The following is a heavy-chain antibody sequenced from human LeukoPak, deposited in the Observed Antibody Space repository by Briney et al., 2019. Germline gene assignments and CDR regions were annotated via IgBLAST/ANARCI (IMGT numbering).Heavy chain of an antibody. CDR2: ISSSGSTI. V-gene: IGHV3-48*03. CDR3: ASWGNYYDSSGNNFYMDV. D-gene: IGHD3-22*01. Sequence: PGGSLRLSCAASGFTFSSYEMNWVRQAPGKGLEWVSYISSSGSTIYYADSVKGRFTISRDNAKNTLFLQMNSLRAEDAAVYYCASWGNYYDSSGNNFYMDVWGKGTTVTISS. J-gene: IGHJ6*03. CDR1: GFTFSSYE.